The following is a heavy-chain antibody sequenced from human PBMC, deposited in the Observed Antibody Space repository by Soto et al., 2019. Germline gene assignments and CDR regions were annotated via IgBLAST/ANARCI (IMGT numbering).Heavy chain of an antibody. CDR3: AIGRTGSNGYYWA. CDR1: GNTLNTDT. CDR2: IIPVIGVG. D-gene: IGHD3-22*01. V-gene: IGHV1-69*02. J-gene: IGHJ5*02. Sequence: QVQLVQSGAEVKKPGSSVKVFCKPSGNTLNTDTITWLRQAPGQGLEWMGRIIPVIGVGTYAQKFQDRVTITADKSSTTGYMEVTSLTSRDTSTYYCAIGRTGSNGYYWAWGQGTQVTVS.